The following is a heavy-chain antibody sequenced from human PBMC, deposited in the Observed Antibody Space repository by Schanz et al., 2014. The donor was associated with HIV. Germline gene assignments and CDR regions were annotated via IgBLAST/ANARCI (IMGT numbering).Heavy chain of an antibody. Sequence: QVRLQQWGAGLLKPSETLSLTCAVYGGSFSGYVWSWIRQAPGKGLEWIGEITDDGTTDYKSSLKSRVTISVDTSKNQSSLKLRSATDADVAVYYCAGARVLRDLEWPPSYHHYGMHVWGQGTTVIV. CDR2: ITDDGTT. D-gene: IGHD3-3*01. J-gene: IGHJ6*02. V-gene: IGHV4-34*01. CDR1: GGSFSGYV. CDR3: AGARVLRDLEWPPSYHHYGMHV.